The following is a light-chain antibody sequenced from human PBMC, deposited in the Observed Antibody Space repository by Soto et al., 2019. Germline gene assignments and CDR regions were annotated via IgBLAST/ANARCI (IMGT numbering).Light chain of an antibody. J-gene: IGLJ1*01. CDR3: SSYSSRFTFV. V-gene: IGLV2-14*01. CDR1: SSDVGAYNY. Sequence: QSVLTQPASVSGSPGQSITISCTGSSSDVGAYNYVSWYQQHPGEAPKLMIYEVSNRPSRISNRFSGSKSGITASLTISGLQAEDEADYYCSSYSSRFTFVFGTGTKVTVL. CDR2: EVS.